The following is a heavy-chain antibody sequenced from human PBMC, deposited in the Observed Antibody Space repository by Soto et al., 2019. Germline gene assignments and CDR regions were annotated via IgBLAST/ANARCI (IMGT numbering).Heavy chain of an antibody. CDR2: IYYSGST. J-gene: IGHJ4*02. CDR3: ARETFYYGSGSSPPYFDY. D-gene: IGHD3-10*01. Sequence: QVQLQESGPGLVKPSETLSLTCTVSGGSISSYYWSWIRQPPGKGLEWIGYIYYSGSTNYNPSLKSRVTISVDTSKNQFSLKLSSVTAADTAVYYCARETFYYGSGSSPPYFDYWGQGTLVTVSS. CDR1: GGSISSYY. V-gene: IGHV4-59*01.